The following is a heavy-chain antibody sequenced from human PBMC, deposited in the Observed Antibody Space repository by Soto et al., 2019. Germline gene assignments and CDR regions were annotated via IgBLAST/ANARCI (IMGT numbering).Heavy chain of an antibody. CDR3: GKVLIGATRHTDVDS. V-gene: IGHV4-39*01. CDR1: GVSLNSGHYY. CDR2: IYYDEST. D-gene: IGHD2-15*01. Sequence: QVQLQESGPGLLKPLETLSLTCTVSGVSLNSGHYYWVWIRQSPGKGLAWIASIYYDESTYYNPSLKSRVTISTDKPKNQFSLTLKSVTAADTAVYYCGKVLIGATRHTDVDSWGQGALVTASS. J-gene: IGHJ4*02.